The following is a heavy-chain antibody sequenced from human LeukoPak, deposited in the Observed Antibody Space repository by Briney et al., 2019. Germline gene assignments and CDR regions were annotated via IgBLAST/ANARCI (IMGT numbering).Heavy chain of an antibody. CDR3: ARRILWGMAARGGFDP. Sequence: GEALEILWKGSGYSFTSYWNGWGRQMPGKGVEWVGIIYPGDSDTRYSPPFQGQVTISADKSISTAYLQWSSLKASDTAMYYCARRILWGMAARGGFDPWGQGTLVTVSS. D-gene: IGHD2-21*01. J-gene: IGHJ5*02. CDR2: IYPGDSDT. V-gene: IGHV5-51*01. CDR1: GYSFTSYW.